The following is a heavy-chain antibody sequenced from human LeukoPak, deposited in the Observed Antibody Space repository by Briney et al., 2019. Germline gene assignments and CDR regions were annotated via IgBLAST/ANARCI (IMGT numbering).Heavy chain of an antibody. V-gene: IGHV4-4*09. D-gene: IGHD3-10*01. CDR1: GGSISSYY. CDR3: ARLGLYYHAAYFDY. J-gene: IGHJ4*02. CDR2: IYTSGST. Sequence: KASETLSHTCTVSGGSISSYYWSWIRQPPGKGLEWIGYIYTSGSTNYNPSLKSRVTISVDTSKNQFSLKLSSVTAADTAVYYCARLGLYYHAAYFDYWGQGTLVTVSS.